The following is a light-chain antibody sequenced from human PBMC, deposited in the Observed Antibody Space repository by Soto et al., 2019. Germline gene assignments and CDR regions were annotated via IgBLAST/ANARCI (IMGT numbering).Light chain of an antibody. CDR3: QQYGSLIT. Sequence: EIVLTQSPDTXSXXXXXXAXXXXRASQSVSTSYLAWYQQKPGQALRLLIYRASSRATGIPDRFSGSGSGTDFTLTISGLEPEDFAVYYCQQYGSLITFGQGTRLEIK. CDR2: RAS. J-gene: IGKJ5*01. V-gene: IGKV3-20*01. CDR1: QSVSTSY.